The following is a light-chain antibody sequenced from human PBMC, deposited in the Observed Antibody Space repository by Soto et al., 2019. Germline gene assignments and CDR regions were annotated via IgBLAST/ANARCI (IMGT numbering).Light chain of an antibody. CDR2: EGS. Sequence: ALTQPASVSGSPGQSITISCTGTSSDVGSYNLVSWYQQHPGKAPKLMIYEGSKRPSGVSNRFSGSKSGNTASLTISGLQAEDEADYYCCSYAGSPTSNWVFGGGTKLTVL. V-gene: IGLV2-23*01. CDR3: CSYAGSPTSNWV. J-gene: IGLJ3*02. CDR1: SSDVGSYNL.